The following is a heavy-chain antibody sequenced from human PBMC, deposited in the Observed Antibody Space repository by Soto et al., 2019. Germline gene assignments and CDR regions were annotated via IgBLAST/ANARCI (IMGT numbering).Heavy chain of an antibody. CDR3: ARDRDGDYYGSGSYLAFVY. Sequence: SETPSLTCTGSGGPISSYYWSWIRQPPGKGLEWIGYIYYSGSTNYNPSLKSRVTISVDTSKNQFSLKLSSVTAADTAVYFCARDRDGDYYGSGSYLAFVYWGRGTLVTVSS. CDR2: IYYSGST. J-gene: IGHJ4*01. V-gene: IGHV4-59*01. D-gene: IGHD3-10*01. CDR1: GGPISSYY.